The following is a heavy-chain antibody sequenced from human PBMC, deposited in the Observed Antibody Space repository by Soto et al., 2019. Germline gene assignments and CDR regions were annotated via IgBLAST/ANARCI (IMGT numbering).Heavy chain of an antibody. CDR3: ARVSWREKYGMDV. J-gene: IGHJ6*02. CDR1: GFTFSDSY. CDR2: ITFSGNTV. Sequence: PGWSLRLSCAASGFTFSDSYMSWIRQAPGKGLEWISYITFSGNTVYYADSLKGRFTISRDNAKNSLYLQMNRLRAEDTAVYYCARVSWREKYGMDVWGQGTTVTVSS. V-gene: IGHV3-11*01.